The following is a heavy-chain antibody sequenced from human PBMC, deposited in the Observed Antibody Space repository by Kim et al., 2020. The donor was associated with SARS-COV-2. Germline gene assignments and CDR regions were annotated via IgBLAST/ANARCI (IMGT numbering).Heavy chain of an antibody. J-gene: IGHJ4*02. CDR1: GFTFSSSW. D-gene: IGHD3-10*02. Sequence: GGSLRLSCAASGFTFSSSWMHWVRQAPGKGLLWVSRINGDGSSTNYADSVKGRFTISRDNAKNTLYLQMNSLRAEDTAVFYCVRACSTVPDLFEDWGQGTLVTFSS. V-gene: IGHV3-74*01. CDR3: VRACSTVPDLFED. CDR2: INGDGSST.